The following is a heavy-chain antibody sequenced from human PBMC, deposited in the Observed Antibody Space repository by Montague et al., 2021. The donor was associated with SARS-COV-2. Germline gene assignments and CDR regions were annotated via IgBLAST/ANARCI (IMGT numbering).Heavy chain of an antibody. J-gene: IGHJ6*02. CDR3: AREPGSVYGMDI. Sequence: SLRLSCAASGFSFSDYWMHWVRQAPGKGLEWVSRINTDGSNSYYTDSVKGRFTISRDNAKNTLYLQMNSLRAEDTAVYYCAREPGSVYGMDIWGQGTTITVSS. V-gene: IGHV3-74*01. CDR1: GFSFSDYW. D-gene: IGHD2-15*01. CDR2: INTDGSNS.